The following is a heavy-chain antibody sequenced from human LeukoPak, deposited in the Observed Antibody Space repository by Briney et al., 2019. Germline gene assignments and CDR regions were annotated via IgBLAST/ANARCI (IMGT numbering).Heavy chain of an antibody. CDR2: MYYSGST. Sequence: SETLSLTCTVSGGSISSYYWSWIRQPPGKGLEWIGYMYYSGSTNYNPSLKSRVTMSVDTSKNQLSLKLSSVTTADTAVYYCARGPYGAGISNWFDPWGQGTLVIVSS. CDR1: GGSISSYY. J-gene: IGHJ5*02. D-gene: IGHD3-10*01. V-gene: IGHV4-59*01. CDR3: ARGPYGAGISNWFDP.